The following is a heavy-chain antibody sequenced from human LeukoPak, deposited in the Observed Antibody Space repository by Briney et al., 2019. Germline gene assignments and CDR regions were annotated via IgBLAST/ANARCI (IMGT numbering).Heavy chain of an antibody. Sequence: PSETLSLTCTVSGGSISSGGYYWSWIRQHPGKGLEWIGYIYYSGSTYYNPSLKSRVTISVDTSKNQLSLKLSSVTAADTAVYYCARGARYYYYGMDVRGQGTTVTVSS. CDR2: IYYSGST. CDR3: ARGARYYYYGMDV. V-gene: IGHV4-31*03. CDR1: GGSISSGGYY. J-gene: IGHJ6*02.